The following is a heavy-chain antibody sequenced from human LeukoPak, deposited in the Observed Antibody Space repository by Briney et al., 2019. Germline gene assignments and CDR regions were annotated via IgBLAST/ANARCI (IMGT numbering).Heavy chain of an antibody. CDR3: VRGSTLRHYQY. CDR1: GVSISSYY. Sequence: PSETLSLTCTVSGVSISSYYWSWIRQPPGKGPEWIGYIYYSGSTYYNPSLKSRVTVSVDTSKNQFSLNLSSVTAADTAVYYCVRGSTLRHYQYWGQGTLVTVSS. D-gene: IGHD3-16*01. J-gene: IGHJ4*02. CDR2: IYYSGST. V-gene: IGHV4-59*04.